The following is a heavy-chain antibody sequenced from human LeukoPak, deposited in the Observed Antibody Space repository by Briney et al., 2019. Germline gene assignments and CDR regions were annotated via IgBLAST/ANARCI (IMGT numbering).Heavy chain of an antibody. CDR3: ARVSPNTRTIFGVVGAFDI. CDR2: IYTSGST. J-gene: IGHJ3*02. Sequence: SSETLSLTCAVSGGSISSGGYYWSWIRQPAGKGLEWIGRIYTSGSTNYNPSLKSRVTMSVDTSKNQFSLKLSSVTAADTAVYYCARVSPNTRTIFGVVGAFDIWGQGTMVTVSS. D-gene: IGHD3-3*01. CDR1: GGSISSGGYY. V-gene: IGHV4-61*02.